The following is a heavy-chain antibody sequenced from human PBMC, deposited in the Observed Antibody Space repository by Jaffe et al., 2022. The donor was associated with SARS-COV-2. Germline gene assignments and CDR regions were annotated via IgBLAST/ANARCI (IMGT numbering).Heavy chain of an antibody. J-gene: IGHJ6*02. D-gene: IGHD6-19*01. CDR1: GFTVSSNY. CDR2: IYSGGST. V-gene: IGHV3-53*04. Sequence: EVQLVESGGGLVQPGGSLRLSCAASGFTVSSNYMSWVRQAPGKGLEWVSVIYSGGSTYYADSVKGRFTISRHNSKNTLYLQMNSLRAEDTAVYYCARDDGWPRGNGMDVWGQGTTVTVSS. CDR3: ARDDGWPRGNGMDV.